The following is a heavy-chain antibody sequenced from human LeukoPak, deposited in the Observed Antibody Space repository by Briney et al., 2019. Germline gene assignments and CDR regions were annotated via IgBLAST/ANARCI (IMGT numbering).Heavy chain of an antibody. Sequence: ASVKVSCKASGYTFTSYAMNWVRQAPGQGLEWMGWINTNTGNPTYAQGFTGRFVFSLDASVSTAYLQISSLKAEDTAVYHCARGLVLRFLGHFGYWGQGTLVTVSS. V-gene: IGHV7-4-1*02. J-gene: IGHJ4*02. CDR2: INTNTGNP. D-gene: IGHD3-3*01. CDR3: ARGLVLRFLGHFGY. CDR1: GYTFTSYA.